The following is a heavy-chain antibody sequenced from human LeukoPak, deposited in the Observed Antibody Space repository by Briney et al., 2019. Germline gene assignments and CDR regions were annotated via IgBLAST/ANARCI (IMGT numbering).Heavy chain of an antibody. J-gene: IGHJ4*02. V-gene: IGHV4-30-4*01. CDR1: GGSISSGDYY. CDR3: ARAPVYSGTFFDY. CDR2: IYYSGST. Sequence: PSQTLSHTCTVSGGSISSGDYYWSWIRQPPGKGLEWIAYIYYSGSTYYNPSLKSRVTISLDTSKNQFSLKLSSVTAADTAVYYCARAPVYSGTFFDYWGQGTLVTVSS. D-gene: IGHD1-26*01.